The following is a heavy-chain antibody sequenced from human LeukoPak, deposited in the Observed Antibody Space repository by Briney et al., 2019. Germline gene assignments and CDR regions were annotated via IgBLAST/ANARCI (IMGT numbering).Heavy chain of an antibody. CDR1: GGTFSSYA. J-gene: IGHJ6*03. CDR3: ARVGDSSSWHPLRYYYYYMDV. CDR2: IIPIFGTA. Sequence: SVKVSCKVSGGTFSSYAISWVRQAPGQGLEWMGGIIPIFGTANYAQKFQGRVTITADKSTSTAYMELSSLRSEDTAVYYCARVGDSSSWHPLRYYYYYMDVWGKGTTVTISS. V-gene: IGHV1-69*06. D-gene: IGHD6-13*01.